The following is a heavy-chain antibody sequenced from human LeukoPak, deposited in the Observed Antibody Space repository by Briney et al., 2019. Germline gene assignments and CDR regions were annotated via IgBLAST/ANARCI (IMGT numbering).Heavy chain of an antibody. V-gene: IGHV4-4*02. D-gene: IGHD4-23*01. CDR3: ARDLPNYGGDAFDI. CDR2: IYHTGST. J-gene: IGHJ3*02. Sequence: SETLSLTCAVSGGSISSSNWWSWVRQPPGKGLEYIGEIYHTGSTNYNPSLKSRVTISVDTSKNQFSLKLSSVTAADTAVYYCARDLPNYGGDAFDIWGQGTMVTVSS. CDR1: GGSISSSNW.